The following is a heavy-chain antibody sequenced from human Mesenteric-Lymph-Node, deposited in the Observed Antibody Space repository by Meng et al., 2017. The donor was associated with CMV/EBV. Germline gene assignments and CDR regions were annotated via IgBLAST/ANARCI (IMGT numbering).Heavy chain of an antibody. CDR2: VQYDGSNK. D-gene: IGHD1-26*01. V-gene: IGHV3-30*02. CDR3: AKDSEGYSRFSGSSQDY. CDR1: FAFCPCG. J-gene: IGHJ4*02. Sequence: FAFCPCGMPWVRQAPGKGLEWVAFVQYDGSNKYYADSVTGRFTISRDNSKNTLYLQMNSLRAEDTAVYYCAKDSEGYSRFSGSSQDYWGQGTLVTVSS.